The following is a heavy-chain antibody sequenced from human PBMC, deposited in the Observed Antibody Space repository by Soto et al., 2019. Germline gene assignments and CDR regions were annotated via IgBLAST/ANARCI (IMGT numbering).Heavy chain of an antibody. CDR2: INAGNGNT. V-gene: IGHV1-3*05. CDR1: GYTFTNYA. Sequence: QVQLVQSGAEEKKPGASVKVSCKASGYTFTNYAMHWVRQAPGQRLEWMGWINAGNGNTKYSQKFQGRVTITSDTSARTAYMELSSLRSEDTAVYYCARVSGYYFLDYWGQGTLVTVSS. CDR3: ARVSGYYFLDY. D-gene: IGHD5-12*01. J-gene: IGHJ4*02.